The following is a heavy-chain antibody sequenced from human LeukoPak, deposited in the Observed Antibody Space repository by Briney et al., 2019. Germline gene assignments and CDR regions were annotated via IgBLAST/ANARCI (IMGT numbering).Heavy chain of an antibody. CDR3: AREPGLARSTFFDY. CDR1: GYIFTSYG. D-gene: IGHD3-16*01. V-gene: IGHV1-18*01. Sequence: ASVKVSCKASGYIFTSYGVSWVRQAPGQGLEWRGWISAFNGNTNYAQKFRGRVTMTTEASTSTAYMELRSLRSDDTAFYYCAREPGLARSTFFDYWGQGTLVTVST. CDR2: ISAFNGNT. J-gene: IGHJ4*02.